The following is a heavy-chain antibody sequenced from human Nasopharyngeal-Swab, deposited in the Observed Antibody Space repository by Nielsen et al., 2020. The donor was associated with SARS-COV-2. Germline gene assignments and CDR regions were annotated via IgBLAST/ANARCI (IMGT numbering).Heavy chain of an antibody. D-gene: IGHD1-26*01. V-gene: IGHV3-13*01. CDR3: ARGASIPGTFDY. Sequence: GESLKISCAASGFTFSSYDMQWVRQATGKGLEWVSTIGTAGDTYYSCSVKGRFTISRENAKNSLYLQMNSLRVEDTAVYYCARGASIPGTFDYWGQGTLVTVSS. CDR2: IGTAGDT. J-gene: IGHJ4*02. CDR1: GFTFSSYD.